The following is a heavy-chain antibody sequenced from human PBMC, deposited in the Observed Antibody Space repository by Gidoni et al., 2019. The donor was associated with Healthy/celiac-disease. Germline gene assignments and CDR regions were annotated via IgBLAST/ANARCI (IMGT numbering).Heavy chain of an antibody. J-gene: IGHJ4*02. D-gene: IGHD6-13*01. CDR2: INHSGST. CDR3: ARGIAAAGTGVDY. Sequence: VQLQQWGAGLLKPSETLSLTCAVYGGSFSGYYWSWLRQPPGKGLEWIGEINHSGSTNYNPSLKGRVTVSVDTSKNQFALKLSSVTAAGTAVYYCARGIAAAGTGVDYWGQGTLVTVSS. V-gene: IGHV4-34*01. CDR1: GGSFSGYY.